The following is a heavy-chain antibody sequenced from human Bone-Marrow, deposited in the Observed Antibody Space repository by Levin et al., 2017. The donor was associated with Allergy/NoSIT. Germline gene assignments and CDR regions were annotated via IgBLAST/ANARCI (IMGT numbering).Heavy chain of an antibody. V-gene: IGHV3-21*01. CDR3: AREDTINYGDYVAYDY. CDR1: GFTFSSYS. CDR2: ISSSSSYI. D-gene: IGHD4-17*01. J-gene: IGHJ4*02. Sequence: PGGSLRLSCAASGFTFSSYSMNWVRQAPGKGLEWVSSISSSSSYIYYADSVKGRFTISRDNAKNSLYLQMNSLRAEDTAVYYCAREDTINYGDYVAYDYWGQGTLVTVSS.